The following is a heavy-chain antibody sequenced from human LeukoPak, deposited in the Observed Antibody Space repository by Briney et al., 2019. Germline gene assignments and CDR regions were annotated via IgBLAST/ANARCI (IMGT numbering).Heavy chain of an antibody. J-gene: IGHJ4*02. CDR3: ARAGFVGGFDY. Sequence: GGSLRLSCAASGFTFSSSAMSWVRQAPGKGLEWVSSITSSSTYIYYADSVKGRFTISRDNAKNSLYLQMNSLRAEDTAVYYCARAGFVGGFDYWGQGTLVTVSS. CDR2: ITSSSTYI. CDR1: GFTFSSSA. D-gene: IGHD3-10*01. V-gene: IGHV3-21*01.